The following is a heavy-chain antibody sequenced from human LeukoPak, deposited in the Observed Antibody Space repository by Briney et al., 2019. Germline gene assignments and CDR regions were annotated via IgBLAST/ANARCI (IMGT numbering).Heavy chain of an antibody. J-gene: IGHJ6*02. CDR3: VKDLGSAITSALALDV. CDR2: IKQDGSEK. D-gene: IGHD2-15*01. V-gene: IGHV3-7*03. CDR1: GFTFNTYW. Sequence: GGSLRLSCAASGFTFNTYWMSWVRQAPGKGLEWVANIKQDGSEKYYVDSVKGRFTISRDNAKNSLYLQMSSLRAEDTAVYYCVKDLGSAITSALALDVWGQGTTVTVS.